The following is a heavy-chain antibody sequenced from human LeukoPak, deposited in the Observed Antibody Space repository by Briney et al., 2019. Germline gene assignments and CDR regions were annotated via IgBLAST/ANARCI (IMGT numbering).Heavy chain of an antibody. Sequence: GRSLRLSCAASGFTFSSYGMHWVRQAPGKGLEWVAVISYDGSNKYYADSVKGRFTISRDNSKNTLYLQMQSLRAEDTAVYFCARDRDYPRDRFDYWGQGTLVTVSS. CDR1: GFTFSSYG. V-gene: IGHV3-30*03. D-gene: IGHD4-17*01. J-gene: IGHJ4*02. CDR2: ISYDGSNK. CDR3: ARDRDYPRDRFDY.